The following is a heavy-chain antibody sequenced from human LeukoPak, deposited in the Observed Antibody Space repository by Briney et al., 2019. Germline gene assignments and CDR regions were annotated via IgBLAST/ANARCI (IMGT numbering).Heavy chain of an antibody. Sequence: ASVKVSCKASGYTFTSYGISWVRQAPGQGLEWMGWISAYNGNTNYAQKLQGRVTMTEDTSTDTAYMELSSLRSEDTAVYYCATLGPIRSTLDAFDIWGQGTMVTVSS. D-gene: IGHD4-17*01. CDR3: ATLGPIRSTLDAFDI. J-gene: IGHJ3*02. CDR1: GYTFTSYG. CDR2: ISAYNGNT. V-gene: IGHV1-18*01.